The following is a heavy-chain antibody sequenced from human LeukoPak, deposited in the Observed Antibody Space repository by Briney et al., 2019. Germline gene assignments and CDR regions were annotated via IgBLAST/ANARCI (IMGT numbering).Heavy chain of an antibody. CDR3: ARDREYSSSSSLDY. Sequence: PGGSLRLSCAASGFTFSSYAMSWVRQAPGKGLEWVSTISAGGNTTYHADSVKGRFTISRDTSKNTLNLRMSSLRADDTAVYYCARDREYSSSSSLDYWGQGILVTVSS. V-gene: IGHV3-23*01. J-gene: IGHJ4*02. CDR1: GFTFSSYA. CDR2: ISAGGNTT. D-gene: IGHD6-6*01.